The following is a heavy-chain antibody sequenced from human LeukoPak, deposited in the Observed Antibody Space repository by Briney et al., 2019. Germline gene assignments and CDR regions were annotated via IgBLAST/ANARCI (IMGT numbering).Heavy chain of an antibody. Sequence: GGSLRLSCAASGFTVSSYAMSWVRQAPGKGLKWVSATSASGGSTYYADSVKGRFTISRDNSKNTLYLQMNSLRAEDTAVYYCAKGIWSGYRWYFDYWGQGTLVTVSS. V-gene: IGHV3-23*01. CDR2: TSASGGST. CDR3: AKGIWSGYRWYFDY. D-gene: IGHD3-3*01. CDR1: GFTVSSYA. J-gene: IGHJ4*02.